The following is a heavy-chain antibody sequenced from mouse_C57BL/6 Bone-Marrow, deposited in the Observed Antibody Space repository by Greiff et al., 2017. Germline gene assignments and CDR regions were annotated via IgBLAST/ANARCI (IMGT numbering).Heavy chain of an antibody. CDR1: GFSLTSYG. J-gene: IGHJ3*01. CDR2: IWRGGST. V-gene: IGHV2-5*01. CDR3: ATPNYDGYFPWFAY. Sequence: VKLVESGPGLVQPSQSLSITCTVSGFSLTSYGVHWVRQSPGKGLEWLGVIWRGGSTDYNAAFMSRLSITKDNSKSQVFFKMNSLQADDTAIYYCATPNYDGYFPWFAYWGQGTLVTVSA. D-gene: IGHD2-3*01.